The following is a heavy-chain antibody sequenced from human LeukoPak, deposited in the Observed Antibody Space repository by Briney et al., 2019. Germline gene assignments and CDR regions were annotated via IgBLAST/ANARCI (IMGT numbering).Heavy chain of an antibody. CDR2: IKQDGSEK. CDR3: ARDGPLPFDAFDI. V-gene: IGHV3-7*01. J-gene: IGHJ3*02. Sequence: PGGSLRLSCAVSGFTFSSYWMSWVRQAPGKGLEWVANIKQDGSEKYYVDSVKGRFTISRDNAKNSLYLQMNSLRAEDTAVYYCARDGPLPFDAFDIWGQGTMVTVSS. CDR1: GFTFSSYW.